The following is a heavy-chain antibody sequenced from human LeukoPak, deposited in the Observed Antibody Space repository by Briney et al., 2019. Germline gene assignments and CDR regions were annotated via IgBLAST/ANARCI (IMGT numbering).Heavy chain of an antibody. Sequence: GGSLRLSCVVSGLTFSSYSMSWVRQAPGKGLEWVSSISSSSSYIYYADSVKGRFTISRDNAKNSLYPQMNSLRAEDTAVYYCARDGGYCSGGSCHWVFDYWGQGTLVTVSS. V-gene: IGHV3-21*01. J-gene: IGHJ4*02. CDR3: ARDGGYCSGGSCHWVFDY. D-gene: IGHD2-15*01. CDR2: ISSSSSYI. CDR1: GLTFSSYS.